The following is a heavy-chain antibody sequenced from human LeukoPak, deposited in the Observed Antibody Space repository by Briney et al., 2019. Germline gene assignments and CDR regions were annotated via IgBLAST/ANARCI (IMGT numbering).Heavy chain of an antibody. D-gene: IGHD2-2*01. V-gene: IGHV1-8*01. J-gene: IGHJ4*02. CDR3: ARQQYQLLFGGY. CDR1: GYTFTSYD. Sequence: ASVKVSCKASGYTFTSYDINWVRQATGQGLEWMGWMNPNSGNTGYAQKFQGRVTMTRNTSISTAYMELSSLRSEDTAVYYCARQQYQLLFGGYWGQGTLVTVSS. CDR2: MNPNSGNT.